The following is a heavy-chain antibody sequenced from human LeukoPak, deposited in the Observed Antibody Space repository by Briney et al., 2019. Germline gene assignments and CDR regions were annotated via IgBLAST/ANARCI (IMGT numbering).Heavy chain of an antibody. D-gene: IGHD3-22*01. CDR1: GFTFSSYS. CDR2: ISSSSSYI. V-gene: IGHV3-21*01. CDR3: ARSFMGSYDSSGYCDY. Sequence: GGFLRLSCAASGFTFSSYSMNWVRQAPGKGLEWVSSISSSSSYIYYADSVKGRFTISRDNAKNSLYLQMNSLRAEDTAVYYCARSFMGSYDSSGYCDYWGQGTLVTVSS. J-gene: IGHJ4*02.